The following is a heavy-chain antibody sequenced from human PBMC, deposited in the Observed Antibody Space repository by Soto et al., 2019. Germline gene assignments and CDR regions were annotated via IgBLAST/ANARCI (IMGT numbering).Heavy chain of an antibody. CDR3: ARVDYYDSSGYRRAEYFQH. CDR1: GGSISSGGYY. V-gene: IGHV4-31*03. Sequence: SETLSLTCTVSGGSISSGGYYWSWIRQHPGKGLEWIGYIYYSGSTYYNRSLKSRVTISVDTSKNQFSLKLSSVTAADTAVYYCARVDYYDSSGYRRAEYFQHWGQGTLVTVSS. D-gene: IGHD3-22*01. CDR2: IYYSGST. J-gene: IGHJ1*01.